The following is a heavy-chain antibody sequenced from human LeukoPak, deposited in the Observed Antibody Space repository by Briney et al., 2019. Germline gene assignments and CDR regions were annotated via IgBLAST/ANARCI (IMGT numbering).Heavy chain of an antibody. CDR3: AKIFAAAGTGFDY. CDR2: ISGSGGST. Sequence: GGSLRLSCAASGFSVGTNYMTWVRQAPEKGLEWVSTISGSGGSTYYTDSVRGRFTISRDNSKNTLYLQMNSLRAEDTAVYYCAKIFAAAGTGFDYWGQGTLVTVSS. J-gene: IGHJ4*02. V-gene: IGHV3-23*01. CDR1: GFSVGTNY. D-gene: IGHD6-13*01.